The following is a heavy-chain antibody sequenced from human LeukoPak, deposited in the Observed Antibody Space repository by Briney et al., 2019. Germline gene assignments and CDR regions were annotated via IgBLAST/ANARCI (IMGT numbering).Heavy chain of an antibody. CDR2: IYHTGTT. V-gene: IGHV4-39*01. Sequence: SETLSLTCTVSGGSISRTGYYWGWIRQPPGKGLEWIGSIYHTGTTYYSSSLKSRVTIPVDTSKNQFSLKLTSVTAADTAVYFCATELRYFDWLFPNYFDSWGQGTLVTVSS. CDR3: ATELRYFDWLFPNYFDS. CDR1: GGSISRTGYY. J-gene: IGHJ4*02. D-gene: IGHD3-9*01.